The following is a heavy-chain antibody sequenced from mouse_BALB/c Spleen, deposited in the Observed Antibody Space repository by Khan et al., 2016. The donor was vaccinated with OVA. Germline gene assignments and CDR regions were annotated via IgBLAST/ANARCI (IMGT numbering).Heavy chain of an antibody. CDR2: IWAGGNT. V-gene: IGHV2-9*02. Sequence: QVQLKESGPGLVAPSQSLSITCTVSGFSLTSHGVHWVRQPPGKGLEWLGVIWAGGNTNYNSALMSRLSISKDNSKSQVFLTMNSRQTGDTDMYYCARGMDYWGQGTSVTVSS. J-gene: IGHJ4*01. CDR1: GFSLTSHG. CDR3: ARGMDY.